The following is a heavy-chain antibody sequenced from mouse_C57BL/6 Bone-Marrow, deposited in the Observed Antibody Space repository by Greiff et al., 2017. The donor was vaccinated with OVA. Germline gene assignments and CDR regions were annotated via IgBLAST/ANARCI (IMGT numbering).Heavy chain of an antibody. CDR3: ARRLRGFAY. CDR2: ILPGSGGT. V-gene: IGHV1-9*01. J-gene: IGHJ3*01. D-gene: IGHD1-1*01. CDR1: GYTFTGYW. Sequence: QVQLKQSGAELMKPGASVKLSCKATGYTFTGYWIEWVKQRPGHGLEWIGEILPGSGGTNYNEKFKGKATFTADTSSNTAYMKLSSRTTEDAAIYYWARRLRGFAYWGPGTLVTVSA.